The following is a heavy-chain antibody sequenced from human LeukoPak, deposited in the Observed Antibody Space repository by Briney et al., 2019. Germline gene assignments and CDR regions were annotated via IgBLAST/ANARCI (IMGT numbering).Heavy chain of an antibody. V-gene: IGHV4-59*08. D-gene: IGHD1-1*01. CDR2: IYYSGST. J-gene: IGHJ2*01. CDR3: ARHVERYALDWYLNL. CDR1: GDSISSYY. Sequence: SEPLSLTCTVSGDSISSYYWSWLRQTPGKGLEWIGYIYYSGSTNYNPSLKSRVTMAVVTTKTQFSLKLSSVPAADTSVYDCARHVERYALDWYLNLWGGGTLVTVSS.